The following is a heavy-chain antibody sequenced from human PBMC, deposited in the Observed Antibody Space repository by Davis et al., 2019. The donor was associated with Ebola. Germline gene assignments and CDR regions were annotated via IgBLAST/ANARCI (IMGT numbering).Heavy chain of an antibody. V-gene: IGHV5-51*01. D-gene: IGHD2-2*02. Sequence: PGGSLRLSCKGSGYSFTSYWIGWVRQMPGKGLEWMGIIYPGDSDTRYSPSFQGHVSISADKSITTAYLEWSSLKASDTAMYYCARHPDCSSTNCFTPNYYYYGVDVWGQGTTVTVSS. CDR3: ARHPDCSSTNCFTPNYYYYGVDV. CDR2: IYPGDSDT. J-gene: IGHJ6*02. CDR1: GYSFTSYW.